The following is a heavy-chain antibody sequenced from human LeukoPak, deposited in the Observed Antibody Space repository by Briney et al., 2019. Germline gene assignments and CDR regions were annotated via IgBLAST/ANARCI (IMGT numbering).Heavy chain of an antibody. D-gene: IGHD4-23*01. CDR3: AKDRYDYGGNFYYY. Sequence: GGSLRLSCAASGFTFNNYGMHWVRQAPGKGLEWVSYISSSSSTIYYADSVKGRFTISRDNSKNTLYLQMNSLRAEDTAVYYCAKDRYDYGGNFYYYWGQGTLVTVSS. CDR2: ISSSSSTI. J-gene: IGHJ4*02. V-gene: IGHV3-48*01. CDR1: GFTFNNYG.